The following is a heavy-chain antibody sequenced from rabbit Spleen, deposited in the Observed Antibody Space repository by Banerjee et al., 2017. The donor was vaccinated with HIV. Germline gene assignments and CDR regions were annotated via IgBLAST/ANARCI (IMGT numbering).Heavy chain of an antibody. V-gene: IGHV1S45*01. J-gene: IGHJ2*01. CDR1: GFSFSSSYW. D-gene: IGHD1-1*01. CDR3: ARSLTSAWNSGYDV. Sequence: QEQLVESGGGLVKPEGSLTLTCTASGFSFSSSYWICWVRQAPGKGLEWIGCIYAGSGNTYYANWAKGRFTISKTSSTTVTLKMTSLTAADTATYFCARSLTSAWNSGYDVWGQGTLVTVS. CDR2: IYAGSGNT.